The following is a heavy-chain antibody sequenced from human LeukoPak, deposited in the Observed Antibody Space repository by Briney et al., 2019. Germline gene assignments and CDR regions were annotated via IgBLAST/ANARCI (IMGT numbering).Heavy chain of an antibody. V-gene: IGHV1-2*02. Sequence: ASVRVSCKTSGYTFSNFGINWVRQAPGQGLEWMGWINPNSGATDYAQNFQGRDTMTRDTSISTAYMEVSRLRSDDTAVYYCARVSSVTDLDYWGQGTLVTVSS. CDR3: ARVSSVTDLDY. CDR2: INPNSGAT. D-gene: IGHD3-22*01. J-gene: IGHJ4*02. CDR1: GYTFSNFG.